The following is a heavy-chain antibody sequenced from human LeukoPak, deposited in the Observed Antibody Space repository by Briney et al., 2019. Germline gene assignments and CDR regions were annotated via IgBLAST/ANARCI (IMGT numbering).Heavy chain of an antibody. V-gene: IGHV3-48*02. D-gene: IGHD6-13*01. CDR3: AREHSSSYYFDY. J-gene: IGHJ4*02. CDR2: ISSGSESST. CDR1: GFTFSSYS. Sequence: GGSLRLSCAASGFTFSSYSMNWVRQVPGKGLEWVSYISSGSESSTYYADSVKGRFTISRDNAKNSLYLQMNSLRDEDTAVYYCAREHSSSYYFDYWGQGTLVTVSS.